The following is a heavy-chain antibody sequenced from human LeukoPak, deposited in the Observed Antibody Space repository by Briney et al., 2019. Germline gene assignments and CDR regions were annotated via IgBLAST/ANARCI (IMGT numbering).Heavy chain of an antibody. V-gene: IGHV4-34*01. Sequence: PSETLSLTCAVYGGSFSGYYWSWIRQPPGKGLEWIGEINHSGSTNYNPSLKGRVTISVDTSKNQFSLKLSSVTAADTAVYYCARGVSGYYTIDYWGQGTLVTVSS. D-gene: IGHD2-8*01. CDR1: GGSFSGYY. CDR2: INHSGST. J-gene: IGHJ4*02. CDR3: ARGVSGYYTIDY.